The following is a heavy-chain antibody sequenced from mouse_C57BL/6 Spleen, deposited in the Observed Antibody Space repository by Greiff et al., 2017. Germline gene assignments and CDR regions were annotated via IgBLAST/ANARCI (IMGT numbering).Heavy chain of an antibody. CDR1: GYTFTNYW. CDR2: IYPGGGYT. CDR3: ARGAGTSYLDD. D-gene: IGHD4-1*01. J-gene: IGHJ2*01. V-gene: IGHV1-63*01. Sequence: QVQLQQSGAELVRPGTSVKMSCKASGYTFTNYWIGWAKQRPGHGLEWIGDIYPGGGYTNYNEKFKGKATLTADKSSSTAYMQFSSLTSEDSAIYYDARGAGTSYLDDWGQGTTLTVSS.